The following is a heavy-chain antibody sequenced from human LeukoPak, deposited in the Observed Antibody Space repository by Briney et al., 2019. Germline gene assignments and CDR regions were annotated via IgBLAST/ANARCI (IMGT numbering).Heavy chain of an antibody. V-gene: IGHV4-39*01. CDR2: IYYSGST. CDR3: ARAVPPGYSSSWYLAFDY. D-gene: IGHD6-13*01. Sequence: KPSETLSLTCTVSGGSISSSSYYWGWIRQPPGKGLEWIGSIYYSGSTYYNPSLKSRVTISVDTSKNQFSLKLSSVTAADTAVYYCARAVPPGYSSSWYLAFDYWGQGTLVTVSS. J-gene: IGHJ4*02. CDR1: GGSISSSSYY.